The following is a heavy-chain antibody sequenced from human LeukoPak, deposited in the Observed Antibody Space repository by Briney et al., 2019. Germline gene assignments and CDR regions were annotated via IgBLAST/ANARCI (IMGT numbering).Heavy chain of an antibody. D-gene: IGHD4-11*01. Sequence: GGSLRLSCAASGFTVSSYYMTWVRQAPGKGLEWLSVLYSGGNSYYADSVKGRVAISRDNSKNTVFLQMNSVRAEDTAVYYCARSYSNHLFGMDVWGQGTTVTVSS. CDR3: ARSYSNHLFGMDV. CDR1: GFTVSSYY. J-gene: IGHJ6*02. CDR2: LYSGGNS. V-gene: IGHV3-66*01.